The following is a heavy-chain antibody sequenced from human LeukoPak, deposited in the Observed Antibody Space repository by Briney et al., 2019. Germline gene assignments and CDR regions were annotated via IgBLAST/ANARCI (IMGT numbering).Heavy chain of an antibody. D-gene: IGHD3-10*01. CDR3: TAPEGTYYYGSGSYSPFDY. CDR1: GFTFSNAW. J-gene: IGHJ4*02. V-gene: IGHV3-15*01. Sequence: GGSPRLSCAASGFTFSNAWMSWVRQAPGKGREWVGRIKSKTDGGTTDYAAPVKGRFTISRDGSKNTLYLQMNSLKTEDTAVYYCTAPEGTYYYGSGSYSPFDYWGRGTLVTVSS. CDR2: IKSKTDGGTT.